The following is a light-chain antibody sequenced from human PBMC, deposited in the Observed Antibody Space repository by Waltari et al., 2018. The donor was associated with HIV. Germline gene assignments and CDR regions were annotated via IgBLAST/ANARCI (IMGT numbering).Light chain of an antibody. CDR1: SSDVGGYDS. CDR2: EVI. V-gene: IGLV2-11*01. Sequence: QSALTQPRSVSGSPGQSVTISCTGTSSDVGGYDSVSWYLQHPGKVPKLIIYEVIKRPSGVPDRFSGSKSGNTASLTISGLQTEDEDDYFCCSYAGTYTYVLFGGGTKLTVL. J-gene: IGLJ3*02. CDR3: CSYAGTYTYVL.